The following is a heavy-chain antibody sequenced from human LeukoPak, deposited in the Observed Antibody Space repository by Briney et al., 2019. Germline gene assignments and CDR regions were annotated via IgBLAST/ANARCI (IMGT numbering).Heavy chain of an antibody. CDR1: GYTFTSYG. D-gene: IGHD1-26*01. V-gene: IGHV1-18*01. CDR3: ARDLVGATPPDY. J-gene: IGHJ4*02. Sequence: ASVKVSCKASGYTFTSYGISWVRQAPGQGLEWMGWISAYNGNTNYAQKLQGRVIMTTDTSTSTAYMELRSLRSDDTAVYYCARDLVGATPPDYWGQGTLVTVSS. CDR2: ISAYNGNT.